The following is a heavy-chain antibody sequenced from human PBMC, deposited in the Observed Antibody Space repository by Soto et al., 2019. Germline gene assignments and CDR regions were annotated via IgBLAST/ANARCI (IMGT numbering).Heavy chain of an antibody. V-gene: IGHV3-30*04. J-gene: IGHJ4*02. CDR1: GFSFRSYA. Sequence: QVLLVESGGGVVQPGRSLRLSCAASGFSFRSYAMYWVRQAPGKGLEWVTHISYDGRNQYYADSVQGRFTISRDNSTLFLQMNSLRAEDTALYFCARGTYSSTFDSWGQGAQVTVST. D-gene: IGHD6-19*01. CDR3: ARGTYSSTFDS. CDR2: ISYDGRNQ.